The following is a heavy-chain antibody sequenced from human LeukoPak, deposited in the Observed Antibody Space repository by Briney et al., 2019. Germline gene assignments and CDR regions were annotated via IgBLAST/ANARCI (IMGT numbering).Heavy chain of an antibody. Sequence: GGSLRLSSAASGFTFSSYSMNWVRQAPGKGLEWVSSISSSSSYIYYADSVKGRFTTSRDNAKKSLYLQMNSLRAEDTAVYYCARRIAAANDAFDIWGQGTMVTVSS. CDR1: GFTFSSYS. CDR3: ARRIAAANDAFDI. J-gene: IGHJ3*02. V-gene: IGHV3-21*01. CDR2: ISSSSSYI. D-gene: IGHD6-13*01.